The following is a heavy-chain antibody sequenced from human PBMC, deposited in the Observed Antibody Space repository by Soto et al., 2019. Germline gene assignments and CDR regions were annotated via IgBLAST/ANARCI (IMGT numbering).Heavy chain of an antibody. CDR2: ILPVFDEL. CDR1: GGTFKNYA. V-gene: IGHV1-69*01. J-gene: IGHJ4*02. D-gene: IGHD3-22*01. CDR3: ARASDTSGYHY. Sequence: QVQLVQSESEVKKPGSSVKVSCKVSGGTFKNYAISWVRQAPGQGLQWVGGILPVFDELHYAPKLQGRVTITADEVTSTAHLALGSLTDEDTAVYFCARASDTSGYHYWGQGTLVTVSS.